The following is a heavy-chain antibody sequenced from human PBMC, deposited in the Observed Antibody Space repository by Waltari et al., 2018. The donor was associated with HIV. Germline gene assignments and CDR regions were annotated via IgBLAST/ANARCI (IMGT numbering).Heavy chain of an antibody. CDR2: IKSDGSST. J-gene: IGHJ4*02. Sequence: EVQLVESGGGLVQPGGSLRLSCAASGFTFSTYWMQWVRQVPGKGLVWVARIKSDGSSTSYADSVKGRFTVSRDNAKNTLYLQMNSLRPEDSAVYYCATPIMIAFGGDDFWGQGTLVTVSS. CDR1: GFTFSTYW. D-gene: IGHD3-16*01. CDR3: ATPIMIAFGGDDF. V-gene: IGHV3-74*01.